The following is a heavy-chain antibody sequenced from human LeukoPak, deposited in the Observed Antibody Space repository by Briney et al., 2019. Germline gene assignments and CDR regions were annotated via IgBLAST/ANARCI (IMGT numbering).Heavy chain of an antibody. CDR3: AREGVYCSSTSCYPTALDY. CDR2: IYYSGST. D-gene: IGHD2-2*01. J-gene: IGHJ4*02. Sequence: PSETLSLTCTVSGGSISSSSYYWGWIRQPPGKGLEWIGSIYYSGSTYYNPSLKSRVTISVDTSKNQFSLKLSSVTAADTAVYYCAREGVYCSSTSCYPTALDYWGQGTLVTVSS. V-gene: IGHV4-39*07. CDR1: GGSISSSSYY.